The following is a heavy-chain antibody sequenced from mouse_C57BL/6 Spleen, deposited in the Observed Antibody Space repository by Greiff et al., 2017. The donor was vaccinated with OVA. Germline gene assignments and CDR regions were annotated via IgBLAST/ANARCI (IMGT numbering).Heavy chain of an antibody. CDR3: ARGGMGSSPYFDY. V-gene: IGHV1-76*01. J-gene: IGHJ2*01. CDR1: GYTFTDYY. Sequence: QVHVKQSGAELVRPGASVKLSCKASGYTFTDYYINWVKQRPGQGLEWIARIYPGSGNTYYNEKFKGKATLTAEKSSSTAYMQLSSLTSEDSAVYFCARGGMGSSPYFDYWGQGTTLTVSS. D-gene: IGHD1-1*01. CDR2: IYPGSGNT.